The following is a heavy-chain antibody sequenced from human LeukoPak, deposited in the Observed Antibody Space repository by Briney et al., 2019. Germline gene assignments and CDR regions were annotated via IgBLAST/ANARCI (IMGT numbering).Heavy chain of an antibody. D-gene: IGHD5-18*01. CDR2: IYYSGST. CDR3: ARQDTGKIDY. V-gene: IGHV4-59*08. CDR1: GGSFSGYY. J-gene: IGHJ4*02. Sequence: PSETLSLTCAVYGGSFSGYYWSWIRQPPGKGLEWIGYIYYSGSTNYNPSLKSRVTISVDTSKNQFSLKLSSVTAADTAVYYCARQDTGKIDYWGQGTLVTVSS.